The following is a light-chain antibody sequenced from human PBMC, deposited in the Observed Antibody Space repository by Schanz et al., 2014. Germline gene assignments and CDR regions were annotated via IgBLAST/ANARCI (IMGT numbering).Light chain of an antibody. Sequence: QSALTQPASVSGSPGQSITISCTGASSDVGGYNYVSWYQQHPGKAPKLIIFDVSNRPSGVSNRFSGSKSGNTASLTISGLQAEDEADYYCSSYTSTSTFWVFGGGTKLTV. J-gene: IGLJ3*02. CDR1: SSDVGGYNY. CDR3: SSYTSTSTFWV. V-gene: IGLV2-14*03. CDR2: DVS.